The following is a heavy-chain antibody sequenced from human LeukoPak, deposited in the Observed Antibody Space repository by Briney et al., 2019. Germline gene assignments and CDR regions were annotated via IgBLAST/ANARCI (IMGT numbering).Heavy chain of an antibody. CDR3: ARGPHYYDSSGYSDY. CDR1: GYTFTGYY. D-gene: IGHD3-22*01. J-gene: IGHJ4*02. V-gene: IGHV1-2*02. CDR2: INPNSGGT. Sequence: ASVKVSCEASGYTFTGYYMHWVRQAPGQGLEWMGWINPNSGGTNYAQKFQGRVTMTRDTSISTAYMELSRLRSDDTAVYYCARGPHYYDSSGYSDYWGQGTLVTVSS.